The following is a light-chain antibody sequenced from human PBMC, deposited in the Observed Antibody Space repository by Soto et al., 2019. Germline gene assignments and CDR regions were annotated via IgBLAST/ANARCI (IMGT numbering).Light chain of an antibody. CDR3: TSYTSTTSLDVI. J-gene: IGLJ2*01. CDR2: EVS. CDR1: SSDVGGYNY. Sequence: QSALTQPASVSGSPGQSITISCTGTSSDVGGYNYVSWYQQHPGKAPKLMIYEVSDRPSGVSNRFSGSKSGNTASLTISGLQVEDEADYYCTSYTSTTSLDVIFGGGTQLTVL. V-gene: IGLV2-14*01.